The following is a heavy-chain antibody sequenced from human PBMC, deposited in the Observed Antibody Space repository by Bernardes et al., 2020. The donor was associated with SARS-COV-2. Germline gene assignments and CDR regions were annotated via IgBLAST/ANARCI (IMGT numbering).Heavy chain of an antibody. Sequence: GSLRLSCAASGFTVSSSYMSWVRQAPGKWLESISVLYSGGGTDYADSVKGRFTISSDSSKNTLYLQMISLRTEDTAVYYCTRDHYYDSRDWGKGTLVTVSS. V-gene: IGHV3-66*01. D-gene: IGHD3-22*01. CDR3: TRDHYYDSRD. CDR2: LYSGGGT. J-gene: IGHJ4*02. CDR1: GFTVSSSY.